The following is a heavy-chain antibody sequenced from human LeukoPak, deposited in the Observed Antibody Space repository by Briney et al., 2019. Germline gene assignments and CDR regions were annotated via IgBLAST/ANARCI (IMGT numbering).Heavy chain of an antibody. CDR2: IKQDGSEK. CDR1: GFTFSSYW. D-gene: IGHD4-23*01. Sequence: PGGSLRLSCAASGFTFSSYWMSWVRQAPGKGLEWVANIKQDGSEKYYVDSVKGRFTISRDNAKNSLYLQMNSLRAEDTAVYYCARGLQDYDGNRNYFDYWGQGTLVTVSS. J-gene: IGHJ4*02. CDR3: ARGLQDYDGNRNYFDY. V-gene: IGHV3-7*04.